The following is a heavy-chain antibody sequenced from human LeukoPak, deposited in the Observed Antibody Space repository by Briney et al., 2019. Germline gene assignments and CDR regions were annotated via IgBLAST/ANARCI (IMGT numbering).Heavy chain of an antibody. CDR3: ARSGLGSYYPI. J-gene: IGHJ3*02. CDR2: INSDETNT. Sequence: PGGSLRLSCAGLGFTFSNYWMHWVRHGPGEGLVWVSRINSDETNTDYADSVKGRFTISKDSAKNMMYLQMNSLRAEDTAVYYCARSGLGSYYPIWGQGTMVTVFS. CDR1: GFTFSNYW. V-gene: IGHV3-74*01. D-gene: IGHD3-10*01.